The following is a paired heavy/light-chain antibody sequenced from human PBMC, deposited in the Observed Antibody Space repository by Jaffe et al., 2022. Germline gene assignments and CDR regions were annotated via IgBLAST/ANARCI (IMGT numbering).Heavy chain of an antibody. D-gene: IGHD3-9*01. J-gene: IGHJ3*02. V-gene: IGHV4-38-2*01. CDR3: ASLTSEYDILTGLTGGVARGAAFDI. CDR1: GYSISSGYY. Sequence: QVQLQESGPGLVKPSETLSLTCAVSGYSISSGYYWGWIRQPPGKGLEWIGSIYHSGSTYYNPSLKSRVTISVDTSKNQFSLKLSSVTAADTAVYYCASLTSEYDILTGLTGGVARGAAFDIWGQGTMVTVSS. CDR2: IYHSGST.
Light chain of an antibody. J-gene: IGLJ2*01. CDR2: GKN. V-gene: IGLV3-19*01. Sequence: SSELTQDPAVSVALGQTVRITCQGDSLRSYYASWYQQKPGQAPVLVIYGKNNRPSGIPDRFSGSSSGNTASLTITGAQAEDEADYYCNSRDSSGNHHVVFGGGTKLTVL. CDR1: SLRSYY. CDR3: NSRDSSGNHHVV.